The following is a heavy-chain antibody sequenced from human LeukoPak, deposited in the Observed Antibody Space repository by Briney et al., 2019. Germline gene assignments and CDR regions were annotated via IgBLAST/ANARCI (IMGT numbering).Heavy chain of an antibody. CDR3: ARDRAYSGYDYTSDY. D-gene: IGHD5-12*01. Sequence: PSETLSLTCTVSGGSISSGGYYWSWIRQHPGKGLEWIGYIYYSGSTYYNPSLKSRVTISVDTSKNQFSLKLSSVTAADTAVYYCARDRAYSGYDYTSDYWGQGTLVTVSS. CDR1: GGSISSGGYY. V-gene: IGHV4-31*03. J-gene: IGHJ4*02. CDR2: IYYSGST.